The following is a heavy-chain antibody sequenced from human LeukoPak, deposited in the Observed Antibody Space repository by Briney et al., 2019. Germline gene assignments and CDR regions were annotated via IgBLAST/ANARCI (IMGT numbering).Heavy chain of an antibody. CDR3: AKHPRLVRYFDS. Sequence: GGSLRLSCAASGFTFSSYSMSWVRQAPGKGLEWVSTFSGTGEITYYADSVKGRFTISRDNSKNTLYLQITSLRAEDTARYYCAKHPRLVRYFDSWGQGTLVTVSS. V-gene: IGHV3-23*01. CDR2: FSGTGEIT. CDR1: GFTFSSYS. J-gene: IGHJ4*02. D-gene: IGHD6-6*01.